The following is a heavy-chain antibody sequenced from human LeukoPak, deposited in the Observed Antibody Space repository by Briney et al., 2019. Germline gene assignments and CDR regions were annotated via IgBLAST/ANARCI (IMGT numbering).Heavy chain of an antibody. CDR2: MNPNSGNT. CDR1: GYTFTSYD. J-gene: IGHJ6*03. D-gene: IGHD3-22*01. Sequence: ASVKVSCKASGYTFTSYDINWVRQATGQGLEWMGWMNPNSGNTGYAQRFQGRVTMTRNNSISTAYMELSSLRSEDTAVYYCARGDTYYYDSSGYYSAAMDVWGKGTTVTVSS. CDR3: ARGDTYYYDSSGYYSAAMDV. V-gene: IGHV1-8*01.